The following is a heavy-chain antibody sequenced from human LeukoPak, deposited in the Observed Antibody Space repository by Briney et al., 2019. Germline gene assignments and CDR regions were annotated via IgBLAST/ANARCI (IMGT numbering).Heavy chain of an antibody. CDR1: GYTFTSYD. D-gene: IGHD3-22*01. J-gene: IGHJ6*03. CDR3: ARVVRYYYDPPAYYYYCNMDF. V-gene: IGHV1-8*01. CDR2: MNPNSGNT. Sequence: ASVKVSCKASGYTFTSYDINWVRQATGQGLEWMGWMNPNSGNTGYAQKFQGRVTMTRNTSISTAYMELSSLRSEDTAVYYCARVVRYYYDPPAYYYYCNMDFWGKGTTVTVSS.